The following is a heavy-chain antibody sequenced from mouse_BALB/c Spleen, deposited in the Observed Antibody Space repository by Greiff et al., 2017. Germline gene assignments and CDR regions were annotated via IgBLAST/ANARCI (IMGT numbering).Heavy chain of an antibody. V-gene: IGHV1-69*02. CDR3: TRAITTVVEGAMDY. CDR1: GYTFTSYW. Sequence: QVQLQQPGAELVRPGASVKLSCKASGYTFTSYWINWVKQRPGQGLEWIGNIYPSDSYTNYNQKFKDKATLTVDKSSSTAYMQLSSPTSEDAAVYYCTRAITTVVEGAMDYWGQGTSVTVSA. CDR2: IYPSDSYT. D-gene: IGHD1-1*01. J-gene: IGHJ4*01.